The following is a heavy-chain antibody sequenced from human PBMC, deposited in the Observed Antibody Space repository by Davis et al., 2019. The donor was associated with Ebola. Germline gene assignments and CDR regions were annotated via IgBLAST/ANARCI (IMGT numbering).Heavy chain of an antibody. Sequence: AASVKVSCKASGYTFTSYGISWVRQAPGQGLEWMGWISAYNGNTNYAQKFQGRVTITADESTSTAYMELSSLRSEDTAVYYCASRDIAARQRGYYYGMDVWGKGTTVTVSS. V-gene: IGHV1-18*01. D-gene: IGHD6-6*01. J-gene: IGHJ6*04. CDR2: ISAYNGNT. CDR3: ASRDIAARQRGYYYGMDV. CDR1: GYTFTSYG.